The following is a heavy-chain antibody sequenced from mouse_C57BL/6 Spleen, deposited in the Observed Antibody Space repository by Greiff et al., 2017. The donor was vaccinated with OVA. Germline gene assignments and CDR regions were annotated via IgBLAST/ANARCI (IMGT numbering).Heavy chain of an antibody. Sequence: EVQLQQSGPELVKPGASVKISCKASGYTFTDYYMNWVKQSHGKSLEWIGDINPNNGGTSYNQKFKGKATLTVDKSSSTAYMELRSLTSEESAVYYCARYDGDYDYAMDYWGQGTSGTVSS. J-gene: IGHJ4*01. CDR2: INPNNGGT. V-gene: IGHV1-26*01. D-gene: IGHD2-13*01. CDR1: GYTFTDYY. CDR3: ARYDGDYDYAMDY.